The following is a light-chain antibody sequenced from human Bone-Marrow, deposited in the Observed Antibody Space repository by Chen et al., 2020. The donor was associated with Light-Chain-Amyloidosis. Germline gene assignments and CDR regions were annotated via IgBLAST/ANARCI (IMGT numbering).Light chain of an antibody. J-gene: IGKJ1*01. CDR1: QDVASG. CDR3: QQASTYPPWT. Sequence: DIQMTQSPSSVSASIGDRVTITYRASQDVASGVAWYQQKPGRAPKLLMYATSVLQSGVSLRFSGSGSGTDFSLTITSLQPEDLAVYYCQQASTYPPWTFGQGTKVEIK. V-gene: IGKV1-12*01. CDR2: ATS.